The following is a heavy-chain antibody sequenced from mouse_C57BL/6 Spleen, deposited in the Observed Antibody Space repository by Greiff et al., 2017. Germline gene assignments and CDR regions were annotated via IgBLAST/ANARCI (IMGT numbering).Heavy chain of an antibody. V-gene: IGHV1-72*01. Sequence: VKLMESGAELVKPGASVKISCKASGYAFSSYWMNWVKQRPGRGLEWIGRIDPNSGGTKYNEKFKSKATLTVDKPSSTAYMQLSSLTSEDSAVYYCAIYGSSYWYFDVWGTGTTVTVSS. J-gene: IGHJ1*03. CDR1: GYAFSSYW. CDR2: IDPNSGGT. CDR3: AIYGSSYWYFDV. D-gene: IGHD1-1*01.